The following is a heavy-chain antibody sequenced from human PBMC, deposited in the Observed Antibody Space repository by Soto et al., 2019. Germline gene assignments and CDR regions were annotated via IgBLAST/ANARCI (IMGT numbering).Heavy chain of an antibody. V-gene: IGHV3-33*01. CDR1: GFTFSSYG. Sequence: QVQLVESGGGVVQPGRSLRLSCAASGFTFSSYGMHWVRQAPGKGLEWVAVIWYDGSNKYYADSVKGRFTISRDNSKNTLYLQMNSLRAEDTAVYYCARYYGSIAARPPDYWGQGTLVTVSS. CDR2: IWYDGSNK. CDR3: ARYYGSIAARPPDY. D-gene: IGHD6-6*01. J-gene: IGHJ4*02.